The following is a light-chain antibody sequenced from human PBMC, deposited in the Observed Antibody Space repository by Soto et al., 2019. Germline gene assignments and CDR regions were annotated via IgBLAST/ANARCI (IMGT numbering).Light chain of an antibody. CDR1: SSDVGGYNY. CDR2: DVT. V-gene: IGLV2-8*01. J-gene: IGLJ1*01. Sequence: QPPSASGSPGQSVAISCTGTSSDVGGYNYVSWYQQYPGKAPKLMIYDVTKRPSGVPDRFSGSKSGNTASLTVSGLQAEDEADYYCSSYAGTHIVFGTGTKVTVL. CDR3: SSYAGTHIV.